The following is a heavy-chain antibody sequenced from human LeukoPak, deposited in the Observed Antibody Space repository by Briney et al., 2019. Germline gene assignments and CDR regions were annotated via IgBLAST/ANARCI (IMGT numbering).Heavy chain of an antibody. Sequence: PSETLSLTCTVSGGSISSSSYYWGWIRQPPGKGLEWIGSIYYSGSTYYNPSLKSRVTISVDTSKNQFSLKLSSVTAADTAVYYCARQSAHSGYDYYYYYGMDVWGQGTTVTVSS. CDR2: IYYSGST. V-gene: IGHV4-39*01. J-gene: IGHJ6*02. D-gene: IGHD5-12*01. CDR1: GGSISSSSYY. CDR3: ARQSAHSGYDYYYYYGMDV.